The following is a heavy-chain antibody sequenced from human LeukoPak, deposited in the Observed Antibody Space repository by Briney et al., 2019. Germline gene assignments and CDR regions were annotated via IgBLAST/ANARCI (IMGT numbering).Heavy chain of an antibody. D-gene: IGHD5-18*01. V-gene: IGHV6-1*01. J-gene: IGHJ3*02. CDR1: GDGVSSNSVA. Sequence: SQTLSLTCAISGDGVSSNSVAWNWIRQSPSRGLEWLGRTYYRSKWYNDYAVSVKSRITINPDTSKNQFSLQLNSVTPEDTAVYYCARDFAGGYSYGHDAFDIWGQGTVVTVSS. CDR2: TYYRSKWYN. CDR3: ARDFAGGYSYGHDAFDI.